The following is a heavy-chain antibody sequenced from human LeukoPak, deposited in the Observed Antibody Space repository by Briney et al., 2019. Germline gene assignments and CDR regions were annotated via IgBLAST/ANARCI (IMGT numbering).Heavy chain of an antibody. J-gene: IGHJ5*02. V-gene: IGHV4-31*03. CDR3: ARAPYYYGSGSYWFDP. CDR1: GGSISSGGYY. CDR2: IYYSGST. Sequence: SETLSLTCTVSGGSISSGGYYWSWIRQHPGKGLEWFGYIYYSGSTYYNPSLKSRVTISVDTSKNQFSLKLSSVTAADTAVYYCARAPYYYGSGSYWFDPWGQGTLVTVSS. D-gene: IGHD3-10*01.